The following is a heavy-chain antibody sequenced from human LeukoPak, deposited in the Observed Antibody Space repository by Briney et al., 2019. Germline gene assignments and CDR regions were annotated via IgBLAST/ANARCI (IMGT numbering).Heavy chain of an antibody. V-gene: IGHV1-8*02. J-gene: IGHJ6*03. Sequence: ASVKVSCKAFGYTFTSNYMHWVRQAPGQGLEWMGWMNPNSGNTGYAQKFQGRVTMTRNTSISTAYMELSSLRSEDTAVYYCARRGLPRLVAEDYYYYMDVWGKGTTVTISS. D-gene: IGHD6-19*01. CDR3: ARRGLPRLVAEDYYYYMDV. CDR2: MNPNSGNT. CDR1: GYTFTSNY.